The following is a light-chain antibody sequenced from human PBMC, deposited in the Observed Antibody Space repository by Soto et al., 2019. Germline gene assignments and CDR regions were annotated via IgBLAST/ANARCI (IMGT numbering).Light chain of an antibody. Sequence: EIVMTQSPATLSVSPGDKATLSCRASQSVSSDLAWYQQKAGQAPRLLIYGASTRATGIPARFSGSGSGTEYTLTISSLQSEDFAVYYCQQYNNWSPITFGQGTKVDI. J-gene: IGKJ1*01. CDR1: QSVSSD. CDR3: QQYNNWSPIT. V-gene: IGKV3-15*01. CDR2: GAS.